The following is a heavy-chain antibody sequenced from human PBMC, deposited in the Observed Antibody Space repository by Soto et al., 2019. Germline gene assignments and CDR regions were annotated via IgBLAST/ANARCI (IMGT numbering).Heavy chain of an antibody. D-gene: IGHD6-13*01. V-gene: IGHV1-69*02. CDR2: IVPMIGKV. CDR3: ALPTGIWYQLGA. J-gene: IGHJ5*02. CDR1: GGTTSSYT. Sequence: QVQLVQSGAEVEKPGSSVKVSCKVSGGTTSSYTIGWVRQAPGQGLQWMGNIVPMIGKVDYAQTFQDRVTLTADKSTRTVYMELRSLRSEDTAVYFCALPTGIWYQLGAWGQGTLVTVSS.